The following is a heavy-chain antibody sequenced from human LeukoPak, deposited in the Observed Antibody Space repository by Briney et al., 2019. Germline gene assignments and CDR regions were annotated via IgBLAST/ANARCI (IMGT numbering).Heavy chain of an antibody. CDR1: GYTFTSYY. Sequence: ASVKLACKASGYTFTSYYMRWVRQAPGQGREWMGIIDPSVGSTSHAQKFQGRVTMTRDTATSTVYMELSSLRSEDTAVYYCARVEMATIKAAFDIWGQGTMVTVSS. V-gene: IGHV1-46*01. CDR2: IDPSVGST. J-gene: IGHJ3*02. CDR3: ARVEMATIKAAFDI. D-gene: IGHD5-24*01.